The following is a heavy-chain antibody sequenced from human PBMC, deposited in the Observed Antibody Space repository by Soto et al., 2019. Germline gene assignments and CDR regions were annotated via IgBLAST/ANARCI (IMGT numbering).Heavy chain of an antibody. V-gene: IGHV4-39*01. J-gene: IGHJ3*02. CDR3: ARKGPPRDAFDI. CDR2: IYYSGST. CDR1: DGSISSRGYY. Sequence: SETLSLTCTVSDGSISSRGYYWGWIRQPPGKGLEWIGTIYYSGSTYYNPSPKSRVTISVDTSKNQFSLKLSSVTAAETALSYCARKGPPRDAFDIWGQGTMVTVSS.